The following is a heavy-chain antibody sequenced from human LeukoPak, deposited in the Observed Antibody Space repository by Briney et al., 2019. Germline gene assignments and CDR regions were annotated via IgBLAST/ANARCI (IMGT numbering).Heavy chain of an antibody. V-gene: IGHV4-34*01. CDR3: ARAKGGSYYQGNRGWFDP. Sequence: SETLSLTCAVYGGSFSGYYWSWIRQPPGKGLEWIGEINHSGSTNYNPSLKSRVTISVDTSKNQFSLKLSSVTAADTAVYYCARAKGGSYYQGNRGWFDPWGQGTLVTASS. D-gene: IGHD1-26*01. J-gene: IGHJ5*02. CDR1: GGSFSGYY. CDR2: INHSGST.